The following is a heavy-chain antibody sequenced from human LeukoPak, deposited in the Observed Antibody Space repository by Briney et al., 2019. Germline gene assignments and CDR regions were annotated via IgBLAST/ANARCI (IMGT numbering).Heavy chain of an antibody. D-gene: IGHD2-15*01. CDR3: ARQTVVAAAQDY. CDR2: ISTYNGNT. Sequence: ASVKVSCKASGYTFTSYYMHWVRQAPGQGLEWMGWISTYNGNTNYAQKFQGRVTMTTDTSTSTAYMELRSLRSDDTAVYYCARQTVVAAAQDYWGQGTLVTVSS. J-gene: IGHJ4*02. V-gene: IGHV1-18*04. CDR1: GYTFTSYY.